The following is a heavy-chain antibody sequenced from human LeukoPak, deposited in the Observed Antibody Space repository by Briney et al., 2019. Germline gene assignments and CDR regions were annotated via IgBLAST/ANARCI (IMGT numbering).Heavy chain of an antibody. D-gene: IGHD1-1*01. CDR1: GFTFSDYY. V-gene: IGHV3-11*01. CDR3: AARDDTGTIDY. J-gene: IGHJ4*02. CDR2: ISSSGSTI. Sequence: GGPLRLSCAASGFTFSDYYMSWIRQAPGKGLEWVSYISSSGSTIYYADSVKGRFTISRDNAKSSLYLQMNSLRAEDTAVYYCAARDDTGTIDYWGQGTLVTVSS.